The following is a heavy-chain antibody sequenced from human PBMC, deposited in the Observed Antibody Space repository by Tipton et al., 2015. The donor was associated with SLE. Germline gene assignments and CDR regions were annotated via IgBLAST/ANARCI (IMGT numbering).Heavy chain of an antibody. CDR1: GGSISSYY. Sequence: TLSLTCTVSGGSISSYYWSWIRQPPGKGLEWIGYIYYSGSTNYNPSLKSRVTISVDTSKNQFSLKLSSVTAADTAVYYCASVHPWGLFDYWGQGTLVTVSS. V-gene: IGHV4-59*01. J-gene: IGHJ4*02. CDR2: IYYSGST. D-gene: IGHD3-16*01. CDR3: ASVHPWGLFDY.